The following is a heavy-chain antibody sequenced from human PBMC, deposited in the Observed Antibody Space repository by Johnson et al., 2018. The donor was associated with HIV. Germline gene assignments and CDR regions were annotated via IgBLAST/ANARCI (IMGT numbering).Heavy chain of an antibody. J-gene: IGHJ3*02. D-gene: IGHD1-26*01. CDR3: ARVGAEDAFDI. Sequence: QMQLVESGGGLVQPGGSLRLSCAASGFTFSSYAMSWVRQAPGKGLEWVAVISHDGSHKYYADSVKGRFSISRDISKNMLYLQMHSLRAEDTAVYYCARVGAEDAFDIWGQGTMVTVSS. CDR1: GFTFSSYA. V-gene: IGHV3-30*03. CDR2: ISHDGSHK.